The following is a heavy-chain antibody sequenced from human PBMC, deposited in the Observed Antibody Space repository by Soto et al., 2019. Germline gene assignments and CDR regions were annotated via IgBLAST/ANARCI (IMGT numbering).Heavy chain of an antibody. CDR2: ISGSGGST. Sequence: EAQLLESGGDLVQPGGSLRLSCEASGFTFSSYAMSWVRQAPGKGLEWVSAISGSGGSTYYADSVKGRFTISRDNSKNTVFQQMDSLRADDTALYYWSGLRRWVGATSDRAFDIWGQGTLVTVSS. V-gene: IGHV3-23*01. CDR1: GFTFSSYA. CDR3: SGLRRWVGATSDRAFDI. J-gene: IGHJ3*02. D-gene: IGHD1-26*01.